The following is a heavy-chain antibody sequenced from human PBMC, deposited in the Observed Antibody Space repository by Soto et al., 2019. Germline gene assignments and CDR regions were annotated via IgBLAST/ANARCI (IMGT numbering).Heavy chain of an antibody. Sequence: GESLKISCQVSGYTFTSYWIGWVRQMPGKGLEWMGIIHPDDSDTRYSPSFKGQVTITADKSISTAYLQWSSLKASDTAMYYCARSYHIDVWGQGTTVTVSS. CDR3: ARSYHIDV. J-gene: IGHJ6*02. CDR1: GYTFTSYW. D-gene: IGHD2-2*01. CDR2: IHPDDSDT. V-gene: IGHV5-51*01.